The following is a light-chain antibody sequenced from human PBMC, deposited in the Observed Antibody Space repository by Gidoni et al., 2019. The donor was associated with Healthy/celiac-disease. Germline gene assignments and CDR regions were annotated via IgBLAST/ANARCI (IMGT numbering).Light chain of an antibody. Sequence: DIVMTQSPDSLAVSLGERATINCKSSQSVLYSSNNKNYLAWHQQKPGQPPKLLIYWASTRESGVPDRFSGSGSGTDFTLTISSLQAEDVAVYYCQQYYSTPYTFXQXTKLEIK. CDR2: WAS. V-gene: IGKV4-1*01. CDR1: QSVLYSSNNKNY. J-gene: IGKJ2*01. CDR3: QQYYSTPYT.